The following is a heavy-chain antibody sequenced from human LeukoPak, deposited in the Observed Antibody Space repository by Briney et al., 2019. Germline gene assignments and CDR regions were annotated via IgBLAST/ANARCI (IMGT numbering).Heavy chain of an antibody. J-gene: IGHJ5*02. CDR3: ARDYSSGSNWFDP. CDR2: INHSGST. Sequence: PSETLSLTCAVSGGSFSGYYWSWIRQPPGKGLEWIGEINHSGSTNYNPSLKSRVTISVDTSKNQFSLKLSSVTAADTAVYYCARDYSSGSNWFDPWGQGTLVTVSS. V-gene: IGHV4-34*01. D-gene: IGHD6-19*01. CDR1: GGSFSGYY.